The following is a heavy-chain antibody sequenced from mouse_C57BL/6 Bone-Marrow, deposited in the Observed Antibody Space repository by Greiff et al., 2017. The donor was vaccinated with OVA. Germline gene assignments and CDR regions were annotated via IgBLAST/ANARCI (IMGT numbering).Heavy chain of an antibody. J-gene: IGHJ2*01. Sequence: EVQLQQSGPELVKPGASVKISCKASGYTFTDYYMNWVKQSHGKSLAWIGDINPNNGGTSYNQKFKGKATLTVDKSSSTAYMELRSLTSEDSAVYYGARKKYYGSSYPSLDYWGQGTTLTVSS. D-gene: IGHD1-1*01. CDR2: INPNNGGT. CDR1: GYTFTDYY. V-gene: IGHV1-26*01. CDR3: ARKKYYGSSYPSLDY.